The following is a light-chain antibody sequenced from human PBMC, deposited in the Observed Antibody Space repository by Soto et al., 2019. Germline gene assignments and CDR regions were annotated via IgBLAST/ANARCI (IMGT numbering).Light chain of an antibody. J-gene: IGKJ5*01. CDR2: GAS. V-gene: IGKV3-20*01. Sequence: EIVLTQSPGTLSLSPGERDTLSCRASQSVSSSYLAWYQQKPGQAPRLLIYGASSRATGIPDRFSGSGSGTDFTLTISRLEPEGFAVYYCQQYGSSTITFGQGTRLEIK. CDR1: QSVSSSY. CDR3: QQYGSSTIT.